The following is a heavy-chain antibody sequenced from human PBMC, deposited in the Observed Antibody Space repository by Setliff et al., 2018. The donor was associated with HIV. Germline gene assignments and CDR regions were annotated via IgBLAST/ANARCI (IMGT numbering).Heavy chain of an antibody. D-gene: IGHD1-7*01. V-gene: IGHV1-2*06. Sequence: ASVKVSCKTSGYTFTGYYIHWVRQVPGQGLEWMGRINPNTGGTDYAQKFQGRVTMTGDTSISTAYMELSSLRSDDTALYYCGTYPPNWNYGAAAFDIWGQGTLVTVSS. CDR2: INPNTGGT. CDR3: GTYPPNWNYGAAAFDI. CDR1: GYTFTGYY. J-gene: IGHJ3*02.